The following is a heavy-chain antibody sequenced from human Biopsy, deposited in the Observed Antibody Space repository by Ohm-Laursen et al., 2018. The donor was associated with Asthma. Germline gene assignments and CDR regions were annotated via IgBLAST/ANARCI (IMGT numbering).Heavy chain of an antibody. Sequence: VKISCKTSGDSFSNYAISWVRQAPGQGLEWMGGLIPVLGTPDHAQMFEGRVTITTDESTSTAYMELSSLSSEDTAVYYCARGYSGSDRIVYYYSGLEVWGQGTTVTVSS. CDR3: ARGYSGSDRIVYYYSGLEV. D-gene: IGHD5-12*01. V-gene: IGHV1-69*13. J-gene: IGHJ6*02. CDR1: GDSFSNYA. CDR2: LIPVLGTP.